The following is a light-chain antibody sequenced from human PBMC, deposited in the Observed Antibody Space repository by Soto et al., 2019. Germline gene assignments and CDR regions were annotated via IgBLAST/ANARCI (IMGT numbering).Light chain of an antibody. CDR3: QQMYSTPYT. Sequence: DIQMTQSPSSLSASVGDRVTITCRASQSISSYLNWYQQKPGKAPKLLIYAASSLQSGVPSRFSGSGSGTDFTLTISSLQPEDFATYYWQQMYSTPYTFGQGTKLEIK. CDR2: AAS. CDR1: QSISSY. V-gene: IGKV1-39*01. J-gene: IGKJ2*01.